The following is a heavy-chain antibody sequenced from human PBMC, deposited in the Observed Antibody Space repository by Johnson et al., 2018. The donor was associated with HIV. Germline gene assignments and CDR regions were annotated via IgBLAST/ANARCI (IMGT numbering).Heavy chain of an antibody. J-gene: IGHJ1*01. Sequence: VQLVESGGGVVRPGGSLRLSCAASGFTFDDYGMSWVRQVPGKGLEWVSGMNWNGGSTGYADSVKGRFTIYRDNAKNSLYLQMNSLRAEDTALYYCARVGAVAGLELGDNVRGLLGLRWAMWG. D-gene: IGHD6-19*01. CDR2: MNWNGGST. V-gene: IGHV3-20*04. CDR1: GFTFDDYG. CDR3: ARVGAVAGLELGDNVRGLLGLRWAM.